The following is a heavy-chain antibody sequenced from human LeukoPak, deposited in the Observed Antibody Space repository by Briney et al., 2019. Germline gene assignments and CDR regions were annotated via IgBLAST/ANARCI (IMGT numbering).Heavy chain of an antibody. D-gene: IGHD6-19*01. Sequence: GRSLRLSCAGSGCTFSHYGMNWVRQAPGKGLEWVAGVWHDASKEYYADSVKGRFTSSRDNSKNTLFLEIDSLRAEDTAVYYCARDADTSGHFSWFDSWGQGTLIIVSS. CDR3: ARDADTSGHFSWFDS. J-gene: IGHJ5*01. CDR2: VWHDASKE. CDR1: GCTFSHYG. V-gene: IGHV3-33*01.